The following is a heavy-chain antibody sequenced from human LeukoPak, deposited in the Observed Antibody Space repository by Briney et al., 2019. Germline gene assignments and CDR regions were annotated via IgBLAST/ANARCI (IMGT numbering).Heavy chain of an antibody. V-gene: IGHV3-23*01. CDR2: ISDSGGRT. D-gene: IGHD3-22*01. J-gene: IGHJ4*02. CDR1: GITLSNYG. CDR3: AKRGVVIRVILVGFHKEAYYFDS. Sequence: GGSLRLSCAVSGITLSNYGMSWVRQAPGKWLEWVAGISDSGGRTNYADSVKGRFTISRDNPKNTLYLQMNSLRAEDTAVYFCAKRGVVIRVILVGFHKEAYYFDSWGQGALVTVSS.